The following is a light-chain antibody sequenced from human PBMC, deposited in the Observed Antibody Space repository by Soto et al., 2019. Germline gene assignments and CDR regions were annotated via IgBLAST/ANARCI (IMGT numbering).Light chain of an antibody. CDR1: HDISTF. Sequence: DIQLTQSPSLLSASIGDRVTITCRASHDISTFLAWYQQKPGKAPKLLIYEASTLQSGVPSRSSGSGSGTEFTLTISGLLPEDFAAYHCQQLYTLPFTFGQGARMEFK. V-gene: IGKV1-9*01. CDR2: EAS. J-gene: IGKJ5*01. CDR3: QQLYTLPFT.